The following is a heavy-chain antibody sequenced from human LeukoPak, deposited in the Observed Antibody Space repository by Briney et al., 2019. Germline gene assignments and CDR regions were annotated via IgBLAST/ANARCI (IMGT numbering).Heavy chain of an antibody. J-gene: IGHJ4*02. V-gene: IGHV1-18*01. Sequence: ASVKVSCKASGYTFTSYGISWVRQAPGQGLEWMGWISAYNGNTNYAQKLQGRVTMTTDTSTSTAYMELRSLRSDDTAVYYCARVAVYCSSTSCYGFFFDYWGQGTLVTVSS. CDR3: ARVAVYCSSTSCYGFFFDY. D-gene: IGHD2-2*01. CDR1: GYTFTSYG. CDR2: ISAYNGNT.